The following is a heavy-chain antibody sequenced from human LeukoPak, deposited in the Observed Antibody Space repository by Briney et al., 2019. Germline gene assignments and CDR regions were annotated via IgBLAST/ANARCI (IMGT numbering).Heavy chain of an antibody. Sequence: SGPTLVNPTQTLTLTCTFSGFSLSTSGMCVSWIRQPPGKALEWLARIDWDDDKYYSTSLKTRLTISKDTSKNQVVLTMTNMDPVDTATYYCARGSVYYYYVDVWGKGTTVTISS. CDR3: ARGSVYYYYVDV. CDR2: IDWDDDK. CDR1: GFSLSTSGMC. V-gene: IGHV2-70*11. D-gene: IGHD2-15*01. J-gene: IGHJ6*03.